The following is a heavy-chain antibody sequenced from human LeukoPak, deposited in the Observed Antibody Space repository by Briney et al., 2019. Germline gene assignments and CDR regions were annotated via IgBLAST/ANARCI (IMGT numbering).Heavy chain of an antibody. Sequence: PGGSLRLSCAASGFTFSSYDMYWVRQATGKGLEWVSAIGTAGDTYYPGSVKGRFTISRENAKNSLYLQMNSLRAGDTAVYYCARSKSIAAAGAFDYWGQGTLVTVSS. CDR1: GFTFSSYD. V-gene: IGHV3-13*01. J-gene: IGHJ4*02. D-gene: IGHD6-13*01. CDR2: IGTAGDT. CDR3: ARSKSIAAAGAFDY.